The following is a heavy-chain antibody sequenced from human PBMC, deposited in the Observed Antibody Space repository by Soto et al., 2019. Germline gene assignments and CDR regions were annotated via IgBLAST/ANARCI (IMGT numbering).Heavy chain of an antibody. D-gene: IGHD3-10*01. Sequence: EVQLVESGGGLVKPGGSLRLSCAASGFTFSSYPMNWVRQAPGKGLEWVSSISKDSSHTYYADSVKGRFTISRDNANNSLYLQMNSLRAEDTAAYYCARDLGFGELDYFDYWGQGILVTVSS. CDR2: ISKDSSHT. CDR1: GFTFSSYP. J-gene: IGHJ4*02. V-gene: IGHV3-21*01. CDR3: ARDLGFGELDYFDY.